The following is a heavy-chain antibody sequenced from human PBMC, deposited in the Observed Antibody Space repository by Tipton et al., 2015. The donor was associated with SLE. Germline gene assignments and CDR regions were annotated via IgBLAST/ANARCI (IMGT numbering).Heavy chain of an antibody. J-gene: IGHJ6*02. CDR2: INHSGST. CDR1: GGSFSGYY. Sequence: TLSLTCAVYGGSFSGYYWSWIRQPPGKGLEWIGEINHSGSTNYNPSLKSRVTISVDTSKNQFSLKLSSVTAADTAVYYCARDRSVGTWWHYGQDVWGQGTTVTVSS. D-gene: IGHD2-8*02. CDR3: ARDRSVGTWWHYGQDV. V-gene: IGHV4-34*01.